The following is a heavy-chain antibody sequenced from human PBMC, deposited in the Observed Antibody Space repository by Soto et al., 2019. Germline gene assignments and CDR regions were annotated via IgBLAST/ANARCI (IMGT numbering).Heavy chain of an antibody. CDR3: ATDAGQQLAYYYYYGMDV. CDR1: GYTFTCYG. Sequence: SVKVSCKASGYTFTCYGISWMRQAPGQGLEWMGWISAFFGNTNYAQKIQGRVTMTTDKSTSTAYMELSSLRSEDKALYYCATDAGQQLAYYYYYGMDVCGQGTTVTV. V-gene: IGHV1-18*01. CDR2: ISAFFGNT. D-gene: IGHD6-13*01. J-gene: IGHJ6*02.